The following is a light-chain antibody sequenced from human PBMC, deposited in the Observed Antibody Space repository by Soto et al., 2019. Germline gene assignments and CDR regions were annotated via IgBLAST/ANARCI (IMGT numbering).Light chain of an antibody. V-gene: IGKV3-20*01. CDR2: GAS. CDR3: QQYEAVVT. CDR1: QSLTNTY. Sequence: DIVLTQSPGTLSLSPGERATLSCRASQSLTNTYFAWYQQKPGRALRLLIDGASTRATGILDRFSGSGSGTDFTLTISRLEPEDVAVYYCQQYEAVVTFGQGTTVDIK. J-gene: IGKJ1*01.